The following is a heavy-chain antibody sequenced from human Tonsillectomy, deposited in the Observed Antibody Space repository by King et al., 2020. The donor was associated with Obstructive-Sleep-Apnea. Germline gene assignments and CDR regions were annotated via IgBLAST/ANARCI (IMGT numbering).Heavy chain of an antibody. Sequence: VQLVESGGGVVQPGRSLRLSCAASGFTFSSFAIHWVRPAPGKGLEWVAVILYDGSNKYYADSVKGRFTISRDNSKNTLYLQMNSLRAEDTAVYYCARERQLWAFRVIDYWGQGTLVTVSS. CDR3: ARERQLWAFRVIDY. CDR2: ILYDGSNK. D-gene: IGHD5-18*01. J-gene: IGHJ4*02. CDR1: GFTFSSFA. V-gene: IGHV3-30*04.